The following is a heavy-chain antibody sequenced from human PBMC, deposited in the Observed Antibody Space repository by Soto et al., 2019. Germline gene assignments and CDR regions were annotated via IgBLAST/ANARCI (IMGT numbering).Heavy chain of an antibody. CDR1: GGTFRAYG. CDR2: IIPILDIT. V-gene: IGHV1-69*04. J-gene: IGHJ3*02. Sequence: QVQLVQSGAEVKKPGSSVKVSCKTSGGTFRAYGISWVRQAPGQGLEWMGRIIPILDITDYAQKFQGRVIITADKSTSTAYMTLSSLRAEDTAMYYCTRGADSSGSESAFDIWGQGTMVTVSS. CDR3: TRGADSSGSESAFDI. D-gene: IGHD3-22*01.